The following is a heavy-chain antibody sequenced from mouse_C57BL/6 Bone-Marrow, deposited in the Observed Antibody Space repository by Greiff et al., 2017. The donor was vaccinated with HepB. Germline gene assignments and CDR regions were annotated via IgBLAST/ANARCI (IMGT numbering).Heavy chain of an antibody. CDR3: ARRLDGYYVAMDY. Sequence: EVMLVESGGGLVKPGGSLKLSCAASGFTFSSYTMSWVRQTPEKRLEWVATISGGGGNTYYPDSVKGRFTISRDNAKNPLYLQMSSLRSEDTALYYCARRLDGYYVAMDYWGQGTSVTVSS. J-gene: IGHJ4*01. CDR2: ISGGGGNT. CDR1: GFTFSSYT. D-gene: IGHD2-3*01. V-gene: IGHV5-9*01.